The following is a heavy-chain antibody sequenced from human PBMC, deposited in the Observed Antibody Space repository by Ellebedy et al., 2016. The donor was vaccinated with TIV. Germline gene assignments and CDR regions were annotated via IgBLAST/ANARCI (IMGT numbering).Heavy chain of an antibody. V-gene: IGHV1-69*13. J-gene: IGHJ6*02. CDR2: FLPMFGTA. D-gene: IGHD3-10*01. CDR3: ARVRGATVARGVPFHYGMDV. Sequence: ASVKVSCKAFGGTFSTYALNWVRQAPGQGLEWIGAFLPMFGTATSAQKFQGRVTITADESMTTAYMYLSSLRSEDTAVYYCARVRGATVARGVPFHYGMDVWGQGTTVTVTS. CDR1: GGTFSTYA.